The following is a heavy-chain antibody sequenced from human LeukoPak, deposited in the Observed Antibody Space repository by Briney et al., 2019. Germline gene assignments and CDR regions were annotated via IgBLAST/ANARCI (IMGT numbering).Heavy chain of an antibody. D-gene: IGHD2-15*01. V-gene: IGHV3-20*04. CDR2: INWNGGST. J-gene: IGHJ6*03. CDR1: GFTFSSYA. CDR3: ARVSCSGGSCYSGYYYYYMDV. Sequence: PGGSLRLSCAASGFTFSSYAMSWVRQAPGKGLEWVSGINWNGGSTGYADSVKGRFTISRDNAKNSLYLQMNSLRAEDTALYYCARVSCSGGSCYSGYYYYYMDVWGKGTTVIVSS.